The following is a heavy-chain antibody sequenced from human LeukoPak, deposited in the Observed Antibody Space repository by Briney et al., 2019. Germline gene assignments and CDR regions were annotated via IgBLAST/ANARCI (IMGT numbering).Heavy chain of an antibody. J-gene: IGHJ6*03. CDR2: MNPNSGNT. V-gene: IGHV1-8*01. CDR3: ARGLDYGLYYWYYYIDV. D-gene: IGHD4-17*01. Sequence: ASVTLTCKASGYTFTSYDINWVRQATGQGLEWMGWMNPNSGNTGYAQKFQGRVTMTRNTSISTAYMELSSLRSEDTAVYYCARGLDYGLYYWYYYIDVGGKGTTVTVSS. CDR1: GYTFTSYD.